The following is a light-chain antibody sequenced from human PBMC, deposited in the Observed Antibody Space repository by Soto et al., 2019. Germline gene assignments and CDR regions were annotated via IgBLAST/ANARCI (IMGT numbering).Light chain of an antibody. CDR1: QSVSSY. Sequence: EIVLTQSPATLSLSPGERATLSCRASQSVSSYLAWYQQQPGQAPRLLIYDASNRATGIPARFSGSGYGTDFILTISLQEPEDLAYYYCQQSSKSPLTFGEGTKVEIK. CDR3: QQSSKSPLT. V-gene: IGKV3-11*01. J-gene: IGKJ4*01. CDR2: DAS.